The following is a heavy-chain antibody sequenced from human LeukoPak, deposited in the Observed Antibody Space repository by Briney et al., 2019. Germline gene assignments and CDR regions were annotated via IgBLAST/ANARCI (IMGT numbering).Heavy chain of an antibody. CDR2: VDPEDGET. D-gene: IGHD6-6*01. Sequence: ASVKVSCKVSGYTFTDYYMHWVQQAPGKGLDWMGLVDPEDGETIYAEKFQGRVTITPDTSTDTAYMELSSLRSEDTAVYYCATIEYSSSSRAFDIWGQGTMVTVSS. CDR1: GYTFTDYY. CDR3: ATIEYSSSSRAFDI. V-gene: IGHV1-69-2*01. J-gene: IGHJ3*02.